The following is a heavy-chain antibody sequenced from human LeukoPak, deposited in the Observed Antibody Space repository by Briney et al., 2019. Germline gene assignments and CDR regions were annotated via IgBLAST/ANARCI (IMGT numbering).Heavy chain of an antibody. Sequence: TGGSLRLSCAASGFTVSSNYMSWVRQAPGKGLEWVSVIYSGGSTYYADSVKGRFTISRDNSKSTLYLQMSSLRAEDTAVYYCARVKTAMVDDAFDIWGQGTMVTVSS. J-gene: IGHJ3*02. CDR1: GFTVSSNY. CDR3: ARVKTAMVDDAFDI. CDR2: IYSGGST. V-gene: IGHV3-53*01. D-gene: IGHD5-18*01.